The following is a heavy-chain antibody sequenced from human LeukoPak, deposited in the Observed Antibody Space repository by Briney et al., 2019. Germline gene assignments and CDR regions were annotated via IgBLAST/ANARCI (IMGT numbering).Heavy chain of an antibody. Sequence: GEPLKISCKASGYSFTSYWIAWVRPIPGQGLEWIGIIFPYDSDTRFSPPFQGQVTLSAYKSLSTAYLQSSNLKASGTATYYLARHIEYSAWNPVYWGQGTLVTDCS. CDR1: GYSFTSYW. J-gene: IGHJ4*02. CDR3: ARHIEYSAWNPVY. V-gene: IGHV5-51*01. CDR2: IFPYDSDT. D-gene: IGHD1-26*01.